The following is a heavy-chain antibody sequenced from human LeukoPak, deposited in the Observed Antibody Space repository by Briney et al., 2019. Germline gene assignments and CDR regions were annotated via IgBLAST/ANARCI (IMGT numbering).Heavy chain of an antibody. CDR3: ARDPVDIAATKLFDY. Sequence: ASVKVSCKASGGTFSSYAINWVRQAPGQGLEWMGGIIPDFGTTNYAQKLQGRVTITADESTSTAYMELSSLRSEDTAVYYCARDPVDIAATKLFDYWAREPWSPSPQ. CDR2: IIPDFGTT. V-gene: IGHV1-69*13. D-gene: IGHD5-12*01. CDR1: GGTFSSYA. J-gene: IGHJ4*02.